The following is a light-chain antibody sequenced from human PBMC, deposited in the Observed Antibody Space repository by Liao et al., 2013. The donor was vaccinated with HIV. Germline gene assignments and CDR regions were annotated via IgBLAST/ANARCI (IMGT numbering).Light chain of an antibody. J-gene: IGLJ1*01. CDR2: QDT. CDR3: QAWDTGTGV. CDR1: NIGYKS. Sequence: GSVAPGEAATITCGGTNIGYKSVHWYQQKPGQSPILVIYQDTKRPTGIPERFSGSNSGNTATLTISGTQAVDEADYYCQAWDTGTGVFGTGTKV. V-gene: IGLV3-9*02.